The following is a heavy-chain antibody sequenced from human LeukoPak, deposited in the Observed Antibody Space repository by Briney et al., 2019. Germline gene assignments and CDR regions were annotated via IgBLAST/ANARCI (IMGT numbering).Heavy chain of an antibody. V-gene: IGHV3-23*01. CDR2: ISSDGGTT. D-gene: IGHD6-13*01. CDR3: ASLYSTYY. J-gene: IGHJ4*02. CDR1: GPTFNSYA. Sequence: GGSLRLSCAASGPTFNSYALTWVRQAPGKGLEWVSGISSDGGTTYYADSVKGRFAISRDNSKNTLYLQMSSLRAEDTALYYCASLYSTYYWGQGTLVTVSS.